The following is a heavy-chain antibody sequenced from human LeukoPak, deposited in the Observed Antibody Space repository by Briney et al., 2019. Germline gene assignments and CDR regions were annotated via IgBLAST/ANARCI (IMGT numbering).Heavy chain of an antibody. CDR3: ARGGRYCSSTSCSKWWFDP. CDR1: GFTFSSYA. J-gene: IGHJ5*02. D-gene: IGHD2-2*01. Sequence: PGGSLRLSCAASGFTFSSYAMSWVRQAPGKGLEWVSSISSSSSYIYYADSVKGRFTISRDNAKNSLYLQMNSLRAEDTAVYYCARGGRYCSSTSCSKWWFDPWGQGTLVTVSS. V-gene: IGHV3-21*01. CDR2: ISSSSSYI.